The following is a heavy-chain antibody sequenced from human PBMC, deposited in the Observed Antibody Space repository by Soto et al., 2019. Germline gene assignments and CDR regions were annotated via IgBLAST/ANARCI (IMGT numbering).Heavy chain of an antibody. D-gene: IGHD2-2*01. V-gene: IGHV3-7*01. J-gene: IGHJ6*03. Sequence: AGGSLRLSCAASGFTFSSYWMSWVPQAPGKGVEWVANIKQDGSEKYYVDSVKGRFTISRDNAKNSLYLQMNSLRAEDTAVYYCARVGVPAAATYYYYYMDVWGKGTTVTVSS. CDR3: ARVGVPAAATYYYYYMDV. CDR1: GFTFSSYW. CDR2: IKQDGSEK.